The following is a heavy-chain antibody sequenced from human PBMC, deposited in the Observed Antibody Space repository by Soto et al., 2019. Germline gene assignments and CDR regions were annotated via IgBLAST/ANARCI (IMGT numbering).Heavy chain of an antibody. CDR1: GGSISSGDYY. Sequence: SETLSLTCTVSGGSISSGDYYWSWIRQPPGKGLEWIGYIYYSGSTYYNPSLKSRVTISVDTSKNQFSLKLSSVTAADTAVYYCARDAAGVRYSYYYDSSADLGFDPWGQGTLVTVSS. D-gene: IGHD3-22*01. J-gene: IGHJ5*02. CDR3: ARDAAGVRYSYYYDSSADLGFDP. V-gene: IGHV4-30-4*01. CDR2: IYYSGST.